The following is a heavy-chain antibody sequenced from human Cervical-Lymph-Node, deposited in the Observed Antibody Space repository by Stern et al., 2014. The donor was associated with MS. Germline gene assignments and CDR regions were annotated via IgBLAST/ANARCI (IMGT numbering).Heavy chain of an antibody. V-gene: IGHV3-48*01. CDR2: ISSSSSNI. D-gene: IGHD1-14*01. Sequence: EVQLVESGGGLVQPGGSLRLPCAASGFTFSSYIMNWVRQAPGKGLEWVSYISSSSSNIYYADSVKGRFTISRDNAKNSLYLQMNSLRAEDTAVYYCAREGIGFDYWGQGTLVTVSS. CDR1: GFTFSSYI. CDR3: AREGIGFDY. J-gene: IGHJ4*02.